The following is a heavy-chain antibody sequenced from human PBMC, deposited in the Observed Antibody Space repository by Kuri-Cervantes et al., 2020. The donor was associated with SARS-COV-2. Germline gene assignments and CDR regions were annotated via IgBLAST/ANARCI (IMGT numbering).Heavy chain of an antibody. Sequence: SETLSLTCAVSGGSISSSNWWSWVRQPPGKGLEWIEEIYHSGSTNCNPSLKSRVTISVDKSKNQFSLKLSSVTAADTAVYYCARDTGYCGGDCSAFDIWGQGTMVTVSS. D-gene: IGHD2-21*02. J-gene: IGHJ3*02. CDR2: IYHSGST. CDR3: ARDTGYCGGDCSAFDI. CDR1: GGSISSSNW. V-gene: IGHV4-4*02.